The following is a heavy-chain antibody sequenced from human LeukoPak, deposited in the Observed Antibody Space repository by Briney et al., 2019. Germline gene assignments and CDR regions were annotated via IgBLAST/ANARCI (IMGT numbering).Heavy chain of an antibody. Sequence: ASVKVSCKASGGTFSSYAISWVRQAPGQGLGWMGRIIPILGIANYAQKFQGRVTITAVKSTSTAYMELSSLRSEDTAVYYCARDRPSTTDGYWGQGTLVTVSS. J-gene: IGHJ4*02. D-gene: IGHD4-17*01. CDR3: ARDRPSTTDGY. V-gene: IGHV1-69*04. CDR1: GGTFSSYA. CDR2: IIPILGIA.